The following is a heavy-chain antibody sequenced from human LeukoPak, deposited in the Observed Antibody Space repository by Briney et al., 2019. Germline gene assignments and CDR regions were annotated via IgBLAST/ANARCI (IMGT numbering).Heavy chain of an antibody. CDR1: GGTFSSYA. V-gene: IGHV1-69*04. J-gene: IGHJ4*02. CDR2: IIPILGIA. Sequence: ASVKVSCKASGGTFSSYAISWVRQAPGQGLEWMGRIIPILGIANYAQKFQGRVTITADKSTSTAYMELSSLRSEDTAVYYCARDPASAAAGTIVDDYWGQGPLVTVSS. D-gene: IGHD6-13*01. CDR3: ARDPASAAAGTIVDDY.